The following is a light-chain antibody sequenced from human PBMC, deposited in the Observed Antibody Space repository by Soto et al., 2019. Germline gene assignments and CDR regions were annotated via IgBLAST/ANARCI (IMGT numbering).Light chain of an antibody. CDR2: DAS. CDR1: QSISSW. V-gene: IGKV1-5*01. CDR3: QQYDSYPWT. Sequence: DIRMTQSPSTLSSSLGDRVTITFLASQSISSWLAWYQQKPGKVPKLLIYDASSLESGVPSRFSGGGSGTEFTLTISSLQPDDFATYYCQQYDSYPWTFGQGTKVDI. J-gene: IGKJ1*01.